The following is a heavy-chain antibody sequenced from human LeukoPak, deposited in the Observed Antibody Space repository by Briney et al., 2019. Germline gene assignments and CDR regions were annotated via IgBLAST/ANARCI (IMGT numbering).Heavy chain of an antibody. J-gene: IGHJ4*02. Sequence: ASVKVSCKASGYTFSNYDINWVRQATGQGLEWMGWMNPKSGNTGYAQKLQGRVTMTRNSSITTYYMTLSSLRSEDTAVYYCARASRTYFGDYLYYFDSWGQGTLVTVPS. V-gene: IGHV1-8*01. D-gene: IGHD4-17*01. CDR1: GYTFSNYD. CDR3: ARASRTYFGDYLYYFDS. CDR2: MNPKSGNT.